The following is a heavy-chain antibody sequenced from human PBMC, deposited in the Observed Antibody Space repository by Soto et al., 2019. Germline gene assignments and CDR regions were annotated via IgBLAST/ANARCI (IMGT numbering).Heavy chain of an antibody. CDR1: GSSISSSSYY. CDR3: ATTVPPYDY. D-gene: IGHD4-17*01. J-gene: IGHJ4*02. Sequence: PSETLSLTYTVSGSSISSSSYYWRWIRQPPGKGLEWIGSIYYSGSTYYNPSLKSRVTISVDTSKNQFSLKLSSVTAADTAVYYCATTVPPYDYWGQGTLVTVS. V-gene: IGHV4-39*01. CDR2: IYYSGST.